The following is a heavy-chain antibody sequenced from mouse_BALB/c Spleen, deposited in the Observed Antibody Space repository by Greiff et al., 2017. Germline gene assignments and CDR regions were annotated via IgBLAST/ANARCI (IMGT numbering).Heavy chain of an antibody. V-gene: IGHV1-37*01. D-gene: IGHD1-2*01. CDR2: INPYNGDT. Sequence: EVQLQQPGAELVRPGASVKLSCKASGYTFTSYWMNWVKQRPEQGLEWIGRINPYNGDTFYNQKFKGKATLTVDKSSSTAHMELLSLTSEDSAVYYCGRSVTTARAMDYWGQGTSVTVSS. J-gene: IGHJ4*01. CDR3: GRSVTTARAMDY. CDR1: GYTFTSYW.